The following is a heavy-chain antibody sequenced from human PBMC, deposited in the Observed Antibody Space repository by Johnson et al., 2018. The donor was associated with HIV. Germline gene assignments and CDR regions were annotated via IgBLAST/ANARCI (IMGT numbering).Heavy chain of an antibody. CDR2: LSYDGNNE. Sequence: QVQLVESGGGVVQPGRSLRLSCAASGFSFSSYALHWVRQAPGKGLEWVAILSYDGNNEYYADSVKGRFTISRDNAKNSLYLQMKSLRAEDTALYYCASSVEAGLGDGVEIWGQGTRVTVSS. J-gene: IGHJ3*02. D-gene: IGHD2-8*01. CDR1: GFSFSSYA. V-gene: IGHV3-30*04. CDR3: ASSVEAGLGDGVEI.